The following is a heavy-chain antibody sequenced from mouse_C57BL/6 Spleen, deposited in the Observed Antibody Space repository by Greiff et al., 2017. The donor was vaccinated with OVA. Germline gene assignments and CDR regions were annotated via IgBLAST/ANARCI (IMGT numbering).Heavy chain of an antibody. CDR1: GYTFTSYW. Sequence: VQLQQSGAELVKPGASVKMSCKASGYTFTSYWITWVKQRPGQGLEWIGDIYPGSGSTNYNEKFKSKATLTVDTSSSTAYMQLSSLTSEDSAVYYCARSGDYYGSRGYFDYWGQGTTLTVSS. D-gene: IGHD1-1*01. CDR3: ARSGDYYGSRGYFDY. J-gene: IGHJ2*01. CDR2: IYPGSGST. V-gene: IGHV1-55*01.